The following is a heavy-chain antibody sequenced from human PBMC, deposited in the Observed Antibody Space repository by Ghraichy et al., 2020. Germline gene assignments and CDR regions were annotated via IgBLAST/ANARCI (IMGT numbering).Heavy chain of an antibody. Sequence: GGSLRLSCAASGFTFSGSAMHWVRQASGKGLEWVGRIRSKANSYATAYAASVKGRFTISRDDSKNTAYLQMNSLKTEDTAVYYCTRHGKPVSYGSGKDVWGQGTTVTVSS. CDR3: TRHGKPVSYGSGKDV. J-gene: IGHJ6*02. CDR1: GFTFSGSA. CDR2: IRSKANSYAT. D-gene: IGHD3-10*01. V-gene: IGHV3-73*01.